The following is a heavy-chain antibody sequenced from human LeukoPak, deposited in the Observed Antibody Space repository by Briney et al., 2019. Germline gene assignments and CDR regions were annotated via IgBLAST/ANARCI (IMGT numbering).Heavy chain of an antibody. Sequence: GGSLRLSCAASGFTFSSYSMNWIRQAPGKGLEWVSSISSISSTIYYADSVKGRFTISRDNAKNSLSLQMNSLRAEDTAVYYCARSGIKMVRGVIIKSPYHMDVWGKGTTVTASS. J-gene: IGHJ6*03. CDR1: GFTFSSYS. CDR3: ARSGIKMVRGVIIKSPYHMDV. CDR2: ISSISSTI. D-gene: IGHD3-10*01. V-gene: IGHV3-48*04.